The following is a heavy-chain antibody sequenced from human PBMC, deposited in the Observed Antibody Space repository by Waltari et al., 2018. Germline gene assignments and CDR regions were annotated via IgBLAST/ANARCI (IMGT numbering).Heavy chain of an antibody. CDR2: IKHSGST. Sequence: QVQLQQWGAGLLKPSETLSLTCAVYGASFSGYYWIWTRQPPGKGLEWIGEIKHSGSTNYNPSLKSRVTISVDTSKNQFPLKLSSVTAADTAVYYCARLSGSRLFDYWGQGTLVTVSS. D-gene: IGHD1-1*01. CDR3: ARLSGSRLFDY. V-gene: IGHV4-34*01. CDR1: GASFSGYY. J-gene: IGHJ4*02.